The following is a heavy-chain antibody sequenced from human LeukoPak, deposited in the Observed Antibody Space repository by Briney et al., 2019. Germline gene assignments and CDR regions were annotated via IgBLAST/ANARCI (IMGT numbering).Heavy chain of an antibody. CDR1: GFTFSSYG. J-gene: IGHJ4*02. Sequence: PGGSLRLSCAASGFTFSSYGMPWVRQAPGKGLEWVAVISYDGSNKYYADSVKGRFTISRDNSKNTLYLQMNSLRAEDTAVYYCAKDPWGASIAVARGVDYWGQGTLVTVSS. V-gene: IGHV3-30*18. CDR3: AKDPWGASIAVARGVDY. CDR2: ISYDGSNK. D-gene: IGHD6-19*01.